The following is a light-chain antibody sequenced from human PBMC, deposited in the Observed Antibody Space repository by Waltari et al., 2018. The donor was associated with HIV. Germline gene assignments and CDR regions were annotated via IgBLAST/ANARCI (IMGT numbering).Light chain of an antibody. CDR1: SSNIGNNY. CDR2: DDE. Sequence: QSVLTQPPSVSAAPGQKVTISCSGGSSNIGNNYVAWYQQVPGTVPKLLIYDDEMRPSGIPDRFSAFKSGTAATLGITGLQTGDEADYYCGTWDTSLSAGVFGGGTKLTVL. J-gene: IGLJ3*02. CDR3: GTWDTSLSAGV. V-gene: IGLV1-51*01.